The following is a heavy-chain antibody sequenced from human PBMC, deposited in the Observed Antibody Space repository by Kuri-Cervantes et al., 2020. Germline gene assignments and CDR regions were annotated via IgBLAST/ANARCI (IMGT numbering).Heavy chain of an antibody. J-gene: IGHJ5*02. CDR3: AGGGGHNWFDP. D-gene: IGHD3-16*01. CDR2: IYYSGST. Sequence: SETLSLTCTVSGGSISSSSYYWGWSRQPPGKGLEWFGSIYYSGSTNYDPSVKSRFTISVDTSKNQFSLKLSSVTAADTAVYYWAGGGGHNWFDPWGQGTLVTVSS. V-gene: IGHV4-39*07. CDR1: GGSISSSSYY.